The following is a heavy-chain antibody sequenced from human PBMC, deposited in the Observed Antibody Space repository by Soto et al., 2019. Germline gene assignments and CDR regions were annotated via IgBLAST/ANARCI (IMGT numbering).Heavy chain of an antibody. J-gene: IGHJ6*02. Sequence: PGGSLRLSCAASGFTFSTYAMNWVRQAPGKGLEWVSAISGGGGSTYYADSVKGRVTISRDNSKNTLYLQMNSLRAEDTAVYYCAKVSLGALTFTDYYYYGLDVGGQGTTVTVSS. CDR1: GFTFSTYA. CDR3: AKVSLGALTFTDYYYYGLDV. D-gene: IGHD1-26*01. CDR2: ISGGGGST. V-gene: IGHV3-23*01.